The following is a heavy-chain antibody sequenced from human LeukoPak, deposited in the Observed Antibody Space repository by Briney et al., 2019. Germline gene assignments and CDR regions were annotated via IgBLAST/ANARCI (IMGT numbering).Heavy chain of an antibody. Sequence: PGGSLRLSCAASGFTVSSNYMSWVRQAPGKGLEWVSVIYSGGSIYYADSVKGRFTISRDNSKNTVYPQMNSLRAEDTAVYYCARAGSGSSPSDYWGQGTLVTVSS. CDR3: ARAGSGSSPSDY. D-gene: IGHD3-10*01. CDR2: IYSGGSI. CDR1: GFTVSSNY. J-gene: IGHJ4*02. V-gene: IGHV3-53*01.